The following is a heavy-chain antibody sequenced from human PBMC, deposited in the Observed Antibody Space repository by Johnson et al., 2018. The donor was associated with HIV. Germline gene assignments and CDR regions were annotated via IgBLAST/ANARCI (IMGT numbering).Heavy chain of an antibody. Sequence: QVQLVESGGGLVKPGGSLRLSCAASGFTFSNAWMSWVRQAPGKGLEWVAVVSDHGRTTYFADYVKGRFTISRDNSKNTLYLQMNNLRPEDTALYYCAKEGSSSPWAFDIWGQGTMVTVSS. D-gene: IGHD2-15*01. CDR3: AKEGSSSPWAFDI. CDR2: VSDHGRTT. V-gene: IGHV3-30*18. J-gene: IGHJ3*02. CDR1: GFTFSNAW.